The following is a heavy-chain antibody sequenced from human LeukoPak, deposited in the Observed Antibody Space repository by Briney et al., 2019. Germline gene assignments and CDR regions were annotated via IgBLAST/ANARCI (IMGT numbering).Heavy chain of an antibody. CDR1: GFAFSSYG. CDR3: AKVVVVAATGTDY. CDR2: IRYDGSNK. V-gene: IGHV3-30*02. Sequence: GGSLRLSCAASGFAFSSYGMHWVRQAPGKGLEWVAFIRYDGSNKYYADSVKGRFTISRDNSKNTLYLQMNSLRAEDTAVYYCAKVVVVAATGTDYWGQGTLVTVSS. D-gene: IGHD2-15*01. J-gene: IGHJ4*02.